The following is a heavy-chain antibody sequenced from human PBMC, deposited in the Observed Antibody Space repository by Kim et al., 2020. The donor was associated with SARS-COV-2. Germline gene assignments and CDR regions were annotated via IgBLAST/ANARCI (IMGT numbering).Heavy chain of an antibody. D-gene: IGHD3-10*01. CDR3: AKRNTDSGTYYSFDY. J-gene: IGHJ4*02. Sequence: DSVKGRFTISREDSKNTLYLQMNSRRAEDTAVYYCAKRNTDSGTYYSFDYWGQGTLVTVSS. V-gene: IGHV3-23*01.